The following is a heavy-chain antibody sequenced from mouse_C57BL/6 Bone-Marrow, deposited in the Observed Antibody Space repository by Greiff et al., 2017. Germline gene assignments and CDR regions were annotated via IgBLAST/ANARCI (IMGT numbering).Heavy chain of an antibody. D-gene: IGHD2-1*01. CDR3: ATSPPFAYGNPWFAY. CDR2: IYPNSGST. J-gene: IGHJ3*01. CDR1: GYTFTSYW. V-gene: IGHV1-64*01. Sequence: QVQLQQPGAELVKPGASVKLSCKASGYTFTSYWMHWVKQRPGQGLEWIGMIYPNSGSTNYNEKFKSKATLTVDKSSSTASMQLSSLTSEDSAVYYGATSPPFAYGNPWFAYWGQGTLVTVSA.